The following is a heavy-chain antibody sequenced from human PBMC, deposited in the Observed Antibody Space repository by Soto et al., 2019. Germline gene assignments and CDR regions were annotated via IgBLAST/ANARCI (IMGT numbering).Heavy chain of an antibody. CDR1: CFPFSTSEMC. V-gene: IGHV2-70*01. CDR3: ARNFYDTGNYYARIDY. D-gene: IGHD3-10*01. Sequence: GSAPKLVTATQRLAMACSFWCFPFSTSEMCVSWIRQPPGKALEWLALIDWDDDKFYLPSLKTRLTISRDTSKNQVVLTMTNMEPLDTATYYCARNFYDTGNYYARIDYWGPGTLVTVSS. J-gene: IGHJ4*02. CDR2: IDWDDDK.